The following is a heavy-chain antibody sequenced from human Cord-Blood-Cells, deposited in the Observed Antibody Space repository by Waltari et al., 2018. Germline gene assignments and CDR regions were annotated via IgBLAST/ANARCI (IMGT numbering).Heavy chain of an antibody. V-gene: IGHV3-74*01. CDR1: GFTFSSYW. CDR2: INSDGSST. Sequence: VQLVESGGALVQPGGSLRLSCAAAGFTFSSYWMHGVRTPPGKGLVWVSRINSDGSSTSYADSVKGRFTISRDNAKNTLYLQMNSLRAEDTAVYYCARDRTSGSYPYYFDYWGQGTLVTVSS. CDR3: ARDRTSGSYPYYFDY. D-gene: IGHD1-26*01. J-gene: IGHJ4*02.